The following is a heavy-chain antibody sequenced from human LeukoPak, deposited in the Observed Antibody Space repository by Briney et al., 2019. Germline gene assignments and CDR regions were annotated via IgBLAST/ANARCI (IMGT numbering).Heavy chain of an antibody. CDR3: ARELHAAGYYYYYYMDV. CDR1: GFTFSSYA. J-gene: IGHJ6*03. CDR2: ISYDGSNK. D-gene: IGHD6-13*01. V-gene: IGHV3-30-3*01. Sequence: GGSLRLSCAASGFTFSSYAMHWVRQAPGKGLEWVAVISYDGSNKYYADSVKGRFTISRDNSKNTLYLQMNSLRAEDTAVYYCARELHAAGYYYYYYMDVWGKGTTVTVSS.